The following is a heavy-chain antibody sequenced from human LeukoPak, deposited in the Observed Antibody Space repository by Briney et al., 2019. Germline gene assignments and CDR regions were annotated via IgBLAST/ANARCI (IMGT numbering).Heavy chain of an antibody. J-gene: IGHJ5*02. CDR1: GYTFTSYG. CDR3: ARAQAAAGPYNWFDP. CDR2: ISTYNGNT. Sequence: ASVKVSCKASGYTFTSYGISWVRQAPGQGLEWMGCISTYNGNTNYAQKFQGRVTITRNTSISTAYMELSSLRSEDTAVYYCARAQAAAGPYNWFDPWGQGTLVTVSS. D-gene: IGHD6-13*01. V-gene: IGHV1-18*01.